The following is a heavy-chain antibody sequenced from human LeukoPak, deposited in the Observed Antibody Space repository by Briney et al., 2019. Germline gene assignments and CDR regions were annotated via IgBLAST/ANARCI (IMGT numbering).Heavy chain of an antibody. Sequence: SETLSLTCTVSGGSISNKYWSWIRQPPGKGLEWIGYIYYSGNTNYNPSLKSRVTILVDTSKNQVSLKLSSVTAADTAVYFCARHRALYYYGSGSYSWFDPWGQGTLVTVSS. CDR2: IYYSGNT. CDR3: ARHRALYYYGSGSYSWFDP. J-gene: IGHJ5*02. CDR1: GGSISNKY. D-gene: IGHD3-10*01. V-gene: IGHV4-59*01.